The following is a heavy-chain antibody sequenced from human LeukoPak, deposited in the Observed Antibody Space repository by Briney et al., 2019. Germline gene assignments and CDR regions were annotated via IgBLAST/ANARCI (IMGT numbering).Heavy chain of an antibody. V-gene: IGHV4-38-2*02. D-gene: IGHD1-26*01. Sequence: SETLSLTCTVSGYSISSGYYWGWIRQPPGKGLEWIGSIYHSGSTYYNPSLKSRVTISVDTSKNQFSLKLSSVTAADTAVYYCARGLRPSGSYHREYNWFDPWGQGTLVTVPS. CDR3: ARGLRPSGSYHREYNWFDP. J-gene: IGHJ5*02. CDR2: IYHSGST. CDR1: GYSISSGYY.